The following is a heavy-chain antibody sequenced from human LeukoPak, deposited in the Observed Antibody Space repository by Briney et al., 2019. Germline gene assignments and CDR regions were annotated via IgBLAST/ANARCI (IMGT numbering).Heavy chain of an antibody. CDR2: INHSGST. D-gene: IGHD4-17*01. J-gene: IGHJ4*02. Sequence: SETLSLTCAVYGGSFSGYYWSWIRQPPGKGLEWIGEINHSGSTNYNPSLKSRVTISIDTSKNQFSLKLSSVTAADTAVYYCATSLGPYGSYFDYWGQGTLVTVSS. CDR3: ATSLGPYGSYFDY. CDR1: GGSFSGYY. V-gene: IGHV4-34*01.